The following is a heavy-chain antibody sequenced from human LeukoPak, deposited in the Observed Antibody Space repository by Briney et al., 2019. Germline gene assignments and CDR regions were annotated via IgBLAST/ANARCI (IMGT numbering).Heavy chain of an antibody. CDR1: DGSFNFYF. D-gene: IGHD3-10*01. J-gene: IGHJ4*02. V-gene: IGHV4-34*01. CDR2: IDNRGST. Sequence: SETLSLTCTVSDGSFNFYFWHWIRQPPGEGLDWIGEIDNRGSTQYNPSLRSRVTISVDTSRNQFSLELTSVTAADTAVYFCARDSHSGFQWGQGTLVTVSS. CDR3: ARDSHSGFQ.